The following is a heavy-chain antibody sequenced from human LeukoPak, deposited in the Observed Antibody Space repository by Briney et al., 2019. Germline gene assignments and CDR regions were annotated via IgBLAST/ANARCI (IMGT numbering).Heavy chain of an antibody. Sequence: PSETLSLTCAVYGGSFSGYYWSWIRQPPGKGLECIGYIYYSGSTNYNPSLKSRVTISIDTSKNQFSLKLSSVTAADTAVYFCARGPYSYDSSGAFDIWGQGTMVTVSS. CDR3: ARGPYSYDSSGAFDI. V-gene: IGHV4-59*08. D-gene: IGHD3-22*01. CDR2: IYYSGST. J-gene: IGHJ3*02. CDR1: GGSFSGYY.